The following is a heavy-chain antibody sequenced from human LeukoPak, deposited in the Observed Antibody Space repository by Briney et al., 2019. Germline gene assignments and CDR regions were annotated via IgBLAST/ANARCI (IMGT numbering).Heavy chain of an antibody. D-gene: IGHD3-3*01. J-gene: IGHJ4*02. CDR2: IKQDGSEK. Sequence: QPGRSLRLSCAASGFTFGRYCMSWVRQAPGKGLEWVASIKQDGSEKYYVDSVKGRFTISRDNAKNSLYLQMNSLRAEDTAVYYCARSSGTFWSYYFPLDFWGQGTLVTVSS. V-gene: IGHV3-7*01. CDR1: GFTFGRYC. CDR3: ARSSGTFWSYYFPLDF.